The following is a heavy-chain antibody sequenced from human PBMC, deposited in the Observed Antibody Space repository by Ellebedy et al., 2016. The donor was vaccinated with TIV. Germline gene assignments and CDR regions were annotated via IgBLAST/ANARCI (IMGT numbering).Heavy chain of an antibody. CDR1: GGTFRRNA. Sequence: SVKVSXKASGGTFRRNAFSWVRQAPGQGLEWMGGIIPIFRSPNYTQKFQGRVTITADESTSTVYMEMGSLRSEDTAVYFCAREVEHSEGYFDSWGQGTLVTVSS. J-gene: IGHJ4*02. D-gene: IGHD1/OR15-1a*01. CDR3: AREVEHSEGYFDS. CDR2: IIPIFRSP. V-gene: IGHV1-69*13.